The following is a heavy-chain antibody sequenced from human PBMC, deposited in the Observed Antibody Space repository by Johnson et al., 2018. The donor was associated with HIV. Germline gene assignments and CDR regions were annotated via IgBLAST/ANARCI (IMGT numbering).Heavy chain of an antibody. CDR3: AMLFLHAFDI. V-gene: IGHV3-30*02. J-gene: IGHJ3*02. CDR1: GFTFSSYG. D-gene: IGHD3-10*01. Sequence: QVQLVESGGGVVQPGGSLRLSCVASGFTFSSYGMHWVRQAPGKGLEWVAFIRYDVTNEYYADSVKGRFTISRNNSKNTLYLQMTSLRPEDTAVYYCAMLFLHAFDIWGQGTMVTVSS. CDR2: IRYDVTNE.